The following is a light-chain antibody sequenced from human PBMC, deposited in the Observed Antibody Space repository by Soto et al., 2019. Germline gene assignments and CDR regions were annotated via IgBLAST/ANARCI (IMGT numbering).Light chain of an antibody. CDR3: QQYNNWPFLT. CDR2: GAS. CDR1: QSVSSN. J-gene: IGKJ4*01. V-gene: IGKV3-15*01. Sequence: EIVMTQSPATLSVSPGERATLSCRASQSVSSNLAWYQQKPGQAPRLLIYGASTRATDIPARFSDSGSGTEFTLTISRLQSEDFAVYYCQQYNNWPFLTFGGGPNVQIK.